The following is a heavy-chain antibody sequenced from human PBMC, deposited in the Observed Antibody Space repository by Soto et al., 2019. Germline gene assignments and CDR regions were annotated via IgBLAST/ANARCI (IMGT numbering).Heavy chain of an antibody. D-gene: IGHD1-26*01. CDR1: GFTFDSYG. CDR3: AKSSRVGNPPPGSDY. CDR2: ITGSGGST. V-gene: IGHV3-23*01. J-gene: IGHJ4*02. Sequence: VGSLRLSCAASGFTFDSYGMSWVRQAPGKGLEWVSTITGSGGSTYYADSVKGRFTISRDNSKNTLYLQMNSLRAEDTAVYYCAKSSRVGNPPPGSDYWGQGTLVTVSS.